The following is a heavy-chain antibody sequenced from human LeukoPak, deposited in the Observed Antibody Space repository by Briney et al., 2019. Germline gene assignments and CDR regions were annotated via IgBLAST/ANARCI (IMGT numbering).Heavy chain of an antibody. CDR1: GGSISSGDYY. Sequence: SETLSLTCTVSGGSISSGDYYWSWIRQSPGKGLEWIGYIYYSGSTYYNPSLKSRVTISVDTSKNQFSLKLSSVTAADTAVYYCATDYYDSSGYFDYWGQGTLVTVSS. CDR3: ATDYYDSSGYFDY. J-gene: IGHJ4*02. CDR2: IYYSGST. D-gene: IGHD3-22*01. V-gene: IGHV4-30-4*08.